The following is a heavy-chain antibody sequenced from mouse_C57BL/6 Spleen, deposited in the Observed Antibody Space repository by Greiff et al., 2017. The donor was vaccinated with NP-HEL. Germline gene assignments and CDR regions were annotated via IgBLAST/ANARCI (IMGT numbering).Heavy chain of an antibody. CDR3: ARKLRGYDDGWYFDV. V-gene: IGHV1-85*01. D-gene: IGHD2-2*01. Sequence: QVQLQQSGPELVKPGASVKLSCKASGYTFTSYDINWVKQRPGQGLAWIGWIYPRDGSTKYNEKFKGKATLTVDTSSSTAYMELHSLTSEDSAVYFCARKLRGYDDGWYFDVWGTGTTVTVSS. CDR1: GYTFTSYD. CDR2: IYPRDGST. J-gene: IGHJ1*03.